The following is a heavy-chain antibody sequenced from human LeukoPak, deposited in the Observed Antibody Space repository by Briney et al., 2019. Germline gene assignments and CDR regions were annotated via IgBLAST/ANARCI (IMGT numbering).Heavy chain of an antibody. CDR3: AKGYDSSGWYQIFPH. CDR1: GFTFSSYA. V-gene: IGHV3-23*01. Sequence: GGSLRLSCAASGFTFSSYAMSWVRQAPGKGLEWVSAISGSGGSTYYADSVKGRFTISRDNSKNTLYLQMNSLRAEDTAVYYCAKGYDSSGWYQIFPHWGQGTLVTVSS. D-gene: IGHD6-19*01. J-gene: IGHJ1*01. CDR2: ISGSGGST.